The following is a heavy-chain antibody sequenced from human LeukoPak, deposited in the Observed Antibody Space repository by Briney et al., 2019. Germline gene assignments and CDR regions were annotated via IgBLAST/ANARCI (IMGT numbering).Heavy chain of an antibody. J-gene: IGHJ4*02. Sequence: SQTLSLTCAVSGGSISSGGYSWSWIRQPPGKGLEWIGYIYHSGSTYYNPSLKSRVTISVDRSKNQSSLKLSSVTAADTAVYYCAREVDTAMGHFDYWGQGTLVTVSS. V-gene: IGHV4-30-2*01. CDR2: IYHSGST. CDR3: AREVDTAMGHFDY. CDR1: GGSISSGGYS. D-gene: IGHD5-18*01.